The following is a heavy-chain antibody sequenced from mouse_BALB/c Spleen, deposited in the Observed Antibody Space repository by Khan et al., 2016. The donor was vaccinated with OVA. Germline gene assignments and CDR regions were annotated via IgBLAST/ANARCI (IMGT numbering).Heavy chain of an antibody. Sequence: EVELVESGGGLVQPGGSLRLSCATSGFTFTDYYMSWVRQPPGKALAWLGFIRNKANGYTAEYSASVMGRFTIFRDNSQSILYLHMHTLRAEDSATYFCTRGIYYNGSSLAYWGQGTLVTVSA. CDR3: TRGIYYNGSSLAY. CDR1: GFTFTDYY. CDR2: IRNKANGYTA. J-gene: IGHJ3*01. V-gene: IGHV7-3*02. D-gene: IGHD1-1*01.